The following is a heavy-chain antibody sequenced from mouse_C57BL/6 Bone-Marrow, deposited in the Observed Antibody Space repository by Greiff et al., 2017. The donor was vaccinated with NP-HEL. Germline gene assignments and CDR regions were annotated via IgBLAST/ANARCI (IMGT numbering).Heavy chain of an antibody. CDR3: ARYLYWYFDV. Sequence: VQLQQPGAELVKPGASVKLSCKASGYTFTSYWMHWVKQRPGQGLEWIGMIHPNSGSTNYNEKFKSKATLTVDQSSSTAYMQLSSLTSEDSAVYYCARYLYWYFDVWGTGTTVTVSS. J-gene: IGHJ1*03. CDR1: GYTFTSYW. D-gene: IGHD5-1*01. V-gene: IGHV1-64*01. CDR2: IHPNSGST.